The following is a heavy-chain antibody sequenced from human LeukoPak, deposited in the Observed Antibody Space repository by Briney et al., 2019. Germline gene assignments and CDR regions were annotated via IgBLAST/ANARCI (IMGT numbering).Heavy chain of an antibody. CDR2: ITSEGSST. CDR1: GFTFSSYW. D-gene: IGHD2-15*01. V-gene: IGHV3-74*01. J-gene: IGHJ4*02. Sequence: QPGGSLRLPCAASGFTFSSYWMHWVRQVPGKGLVWVSRITSEGSSTSYADSVKGRFTISRDNAKNTLYLQMNSLRAEDTAVYYCARGSSVVALDWGQGTLVTVSS. CDR3: ARGSSVVALD.